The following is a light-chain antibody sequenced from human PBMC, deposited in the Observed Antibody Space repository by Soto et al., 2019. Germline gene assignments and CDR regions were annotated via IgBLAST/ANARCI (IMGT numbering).Light chain of an antibody. CDR1: QGFNTNS. CDR2: GAS. V-gene: IGKV3-20*01. CDR3: QHYDRSPPVT. Sequence: EIVLTQSPGTLSLSPGDSATLSCRASQGFNTNSSAWYQQKSGPPPMLVNYGASNRATGVPDRFSGSGSGTEFTLPISGLEPEDFAVYYCQHYDRSPPVTFGQGTRLQ. J-gene: IGKJ5*01.